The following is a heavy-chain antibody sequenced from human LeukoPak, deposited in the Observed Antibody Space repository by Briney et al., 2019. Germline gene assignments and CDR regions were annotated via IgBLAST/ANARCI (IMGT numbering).Heavy chain of an antibody. CDR3: ARAVAGGSYYGMDV. CDR1: GYTFTSYD. V-gene: IGHV1-8*01. CDR2: MNPNSGNT. D-gene: IGHD6-19*01. Sequence: GASVKVSCKASGYTFTSYDIHWVRQATGQGLEWMGWMNPNSGNTGYAQKFQGRVTMTRNTSISTAYMELNSLRSEDTAVYYCARAVAGGSYYGMDVWGQGTTVTVSS. J-gene: IGHJ6*02.